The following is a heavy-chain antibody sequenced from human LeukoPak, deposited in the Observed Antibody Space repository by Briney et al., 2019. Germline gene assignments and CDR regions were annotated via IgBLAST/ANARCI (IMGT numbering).Heavy chain of an antibody. CDR3: AREDSSSWSYYFDY. CDR2: IYTSGST. J-gene: IGHJ4*02. CDR1: GGSISSYY. V-gene: IGHV4-4*07. Sequence: PSETLSLTCTVSGGSISSYYWSWIRQPAGKGLEWIGRIYTSGSTNYNPSLKSRVTMSVDTSKNQFSLKLSSVTAADTAVYYCAREDSSSWSYYFDYWGQGTLVTVSS. D-gene: IGHD6-13*01.